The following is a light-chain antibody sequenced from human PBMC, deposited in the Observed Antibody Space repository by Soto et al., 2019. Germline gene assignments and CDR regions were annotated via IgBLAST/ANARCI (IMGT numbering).Light chain of an antibody. CDR3: GTWDSSLSAWV. CDR1: SSNIGNNY. Sequence: QSVLTQPPSVSAAPGQKGTISCSGSSSNIGNNYVSWYQQLPGTAPKLLIYDNNKLPSGIPDRFSGSKSGTSATLGITGLQTGDEADYYCGTWDSSLSAWVFGGGTKVTVL. J-gene: IGLJ3*02. V-gene: IGLV1-51*01. CDR2: DNN.